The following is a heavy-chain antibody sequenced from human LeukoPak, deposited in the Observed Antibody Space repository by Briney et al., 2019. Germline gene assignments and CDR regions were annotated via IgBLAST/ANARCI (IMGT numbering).Heavy chain of an antibody. CDR1: AYTFNTYG. D-gene: IGHD6-6*01. CDR3: ARDPVYSSSSFYYYYYMDV. Sequence: VKVSCKASAYTFNTYGITWVRQAPGQGPEWLGWISGYNGKTKYAQKLQDRVTMTTDTSTSTAYMELRSLRSDDTAVYYCARDPVYSSSSFYYYYYMDVWGKGTTVTVSS. V-gene: IGHV1-18*01. J-gene: IGHJ6*03. CDR2: ISGYNGKT.